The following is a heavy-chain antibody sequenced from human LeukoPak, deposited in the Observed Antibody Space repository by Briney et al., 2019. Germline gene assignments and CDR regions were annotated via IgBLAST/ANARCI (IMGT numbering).Heavy chain of an antibody. CDR1: GGSFSGYY. Sequence: PSETLSLTCAVYGGSFSGYYWSWIRRPPGKGLEWIGEINHSGTTNYNPSLKSRVTISVDTSKNQFSLKLTSVTAADTAVYYCSRENGAFSPFGYWGQGYLVTVLS. V-gene: IGHV4-34*01. D-gene: IGHD2-8*01. CDR3: SRENGAFSPFGY. CDR2: INHSGTT. J-gene: IGHJ4*02.